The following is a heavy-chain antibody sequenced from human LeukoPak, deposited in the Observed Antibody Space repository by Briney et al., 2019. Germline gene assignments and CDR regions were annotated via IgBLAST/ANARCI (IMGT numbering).Heavy chain of an antibody. CDR2: IRYDGSNK. J-gene: IGHJ4*02. D-gene: IGHD6-13*01. CDR3: AKDGSIAAAGTLDY. Sequence: GGSLRLSCAASGFTFSSYGMHWDRLAPGKGLEWVAFIRYDGSNKYYADSVKGRFTISRDNSKNTLYLQMNSLRAEDTAVYYCAKDGSIAAAGTLDYWGQGTLVTVSS. V-gene: IGHV3-30*02. CDR1: GFTFSSYG.